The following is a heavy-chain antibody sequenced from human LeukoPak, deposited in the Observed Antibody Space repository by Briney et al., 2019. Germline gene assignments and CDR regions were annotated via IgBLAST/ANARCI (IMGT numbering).Heavy chain of an antibody. V-gene: IGHV3-53*01. CDR2: IHSSEIT. Sequence: PGGSLRLSCAASGFTVSRNYMNWVRRAPGKGLEWVSVIHSSEITYYADSVKGRFAISRDISKNTSYLQMNSLRAEDTAVYYCARGRDSAYDWWYLDYWGQGTVVTVSS. J-gene: IGHJ4*02. CDR1: GFTVSRNY. D-gene: IGHD5-12*01. CDR3: ARGRDSAYDWWYLDY.